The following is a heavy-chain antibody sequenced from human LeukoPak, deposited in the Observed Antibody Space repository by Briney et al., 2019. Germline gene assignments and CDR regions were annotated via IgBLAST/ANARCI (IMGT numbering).Heavy chain of an antibody. Sequence: GASVKVSCKASGYIFTSYDINWVRQATGQGLEWMGWMNPNRGNTGYAQKFHGRVTITRNTSISTAYMELSSLRSEDTAVYYCARGSEGYYDFYGMEVWGQGTTGTVSS. CDR1: GYIFTSYD. J-gene: IGHJ6*02. CDR3: ARGSEGYYDFYGMEV. CDR2: MNPNRGNT. V-gene: IGHV1-8*01.